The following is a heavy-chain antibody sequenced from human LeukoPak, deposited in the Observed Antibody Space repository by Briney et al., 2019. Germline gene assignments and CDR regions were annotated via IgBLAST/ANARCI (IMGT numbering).Heavy chain of an antibody. V-gene: IGHV4-34*01. CDR1: GGSFSGYY. Sequence: SETLSLTCAVYGGSFSGYYWSWIRQPPGKGLEWIGEINHSGSTYYNPSLKSRVTISVDTSKNQFSLKLSSVTAADTAVYYCARALFVWGSSWYPAHSWFDPWGQGTLVTVSS. CDR3: ARALFVWGSSWYPAHSWFDP. D-gene: IGHD6-13*01. CDR2: INHSGST. J-gene: IGHJ5*02.